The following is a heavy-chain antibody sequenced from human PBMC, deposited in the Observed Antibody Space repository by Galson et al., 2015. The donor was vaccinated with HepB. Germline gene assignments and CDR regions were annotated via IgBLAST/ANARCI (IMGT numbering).Heavy chain of an antibody. CDR3: ARGVGTTSWYFSGLDV. CDR2: IYHSGST. D-gene: IGHD1-7*01. J-gene: IGHJ6*02. CDR1: DESISSNDYS. Sequence: LSLTCAVSDESISSNDYSWSWIRQSPGKGLEWIGYIYHSGSTYYNPSLKSRVTISVDRSKNQFSLRLNSVTAADTAVYYCARGVGTTSWYFSGLDVWGQGTTVTVSS. V-gene: IGHV4-30-2*06.